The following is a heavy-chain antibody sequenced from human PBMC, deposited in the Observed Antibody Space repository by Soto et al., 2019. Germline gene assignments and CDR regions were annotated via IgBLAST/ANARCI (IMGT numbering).Heavy chain of an antibody. CDR1: SGSISSTIYS. CDR2: IFYSGST. CDR3: ARHADRDVTYTRAFDI. J-gene: IGHJ3*02. Sequence: PSETLSLTCTVSSGSISSTIYSWDWIRQPPGKGLEWIGSIFYSGSTYYNPSLKSRVTISVDTSKNQFSVKVSSVTATDTAVYYCARHADRDVTYTRAFDIWGQGTMVTVSS. D-gene: IGHD2-2*02. V-gene: IGHV4-39*01.